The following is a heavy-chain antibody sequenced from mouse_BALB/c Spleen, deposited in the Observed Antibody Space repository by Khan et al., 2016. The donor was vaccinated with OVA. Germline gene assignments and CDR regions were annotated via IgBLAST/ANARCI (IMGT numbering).Heavy chain of an antibody. CDR2: ISDGGSYT. Sequence: EVELVESGGGLVKPGGSLKLSCAASGFTFSDYYMYWVRQTPEKRLEWVATISDGGSYTYYPDSVKGRFTISRDNAKNNLYLQMSSLKSEETAMYCCARRVAHYGFAWFAYWGPGTVVTVSA. V-gene: IGHV5-4*02. D-gene: IGHD1-1*02. J-gene: IGHJ3*01. CDR3: ARRVAHYGFAWFAY. CDR1: GFTFSDYY.